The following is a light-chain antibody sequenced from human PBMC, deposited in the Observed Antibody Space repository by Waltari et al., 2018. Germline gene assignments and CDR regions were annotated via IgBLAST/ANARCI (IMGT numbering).Light chain of an antibody. CDR3: QQRSGWAFT. V-gene: IGKV3-11*01. J-gene: IGKJ2*01. CDR1: QRVNSS. Sequence: EIVLTQSPATLSLSPGERATPSCRASQRVNSSLAWYQQQPGQAPRLLIYNASKRATGIPARFSGSGSGTDFTLTIGGLEPEDFAVYYCQQRSGWAFTFGQGTKLEI. CDR2: NAS.